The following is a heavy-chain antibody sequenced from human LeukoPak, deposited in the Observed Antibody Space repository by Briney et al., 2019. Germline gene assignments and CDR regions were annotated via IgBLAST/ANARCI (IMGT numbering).Heavy chain of an antibody. V-gene: IGHV3-23*01. J-gene: IGHJ4*02. CDR1: GFTFSSFA. Sequence: PGGSLRLSCAASGFTFSSFAMSWVRQAPGKGLEWVSAINFSGGTTYYADSVKGRFTISRDNSKSTLYLQMNSLRAEDTAVYYCAKLNLRPGDYWGQGTLVTVSS. CDR3: AKLNLRPGDY. D-gene: IGHD5/OR15-5a*01. CDR2: INFSGGTT.